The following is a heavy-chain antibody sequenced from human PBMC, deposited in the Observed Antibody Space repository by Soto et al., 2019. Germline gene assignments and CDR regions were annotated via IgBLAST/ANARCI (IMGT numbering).Heavy chain of an antibody. CDR3: ARAPYYYDSSGYYADY. V-gene: IGHV4-31*03. D-gene: IGHD3-22*01. Sequence: QVQLQASGPGLVKPSQTLSLPCTVSGGSISRGGSYLSWLRQPPGTGLAWIGYIYYSGRPYYNPSLTSRVIISVDTSKNPCSPKLSSVTAADTAVYYCARAPYYYDSSGYYADYWGQGTLVTVSS. CDR1: GGSISRGGSY. J-gene: IGHJ4*02. CDR2: IYYSGRP.